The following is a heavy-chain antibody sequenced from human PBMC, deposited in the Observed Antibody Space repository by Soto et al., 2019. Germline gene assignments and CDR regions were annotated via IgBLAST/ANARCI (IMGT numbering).Heavy chain of an antibody. Sequence: PGGSLRLSCAASGFTFSTYGMQWVRQAPGEGLEWVAVISYDGYLKYYVDAVKGRFTVARDNSKNTLFLEMNSLRVEDTAVYFCAKDFKVSGSHYGTLNYYYGMDVWGQGTTVTVSS. CDR2: ISYDGYLK. V-gene: IGHV3-30*18. CDR1: GFTFSTYG. D-gene: IGHD3-10*01. CDR3: AKDFKVSGSHYGTLNYYYGMDV. J-gene: IGHJ6*02.